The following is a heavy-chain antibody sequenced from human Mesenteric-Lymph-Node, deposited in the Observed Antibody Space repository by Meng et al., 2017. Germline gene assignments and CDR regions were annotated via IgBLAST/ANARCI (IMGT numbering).Heavy chain of an antibody. CDR1: CGPSVSSVC. CDR2: IFHSGST. D-gene: IGHD3-10*01. J-gene: IGHJ4*02. Sequence: GRSEESAPGRVERSGTPASISAASCGPSVSSVCWGWVCQPPGKGLEWIGEIFHSGSTNYNPYLKSRVTISVDKSKNQLSLIMNSVTAADTATYFCARFDISTMGRGDYWGQGTLVTVSS. CDR3: ARFDISTMGRGDY. V-gene: IGHV4-4*02.